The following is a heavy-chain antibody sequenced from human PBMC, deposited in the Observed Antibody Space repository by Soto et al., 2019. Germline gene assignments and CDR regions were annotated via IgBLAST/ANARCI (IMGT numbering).Heavy chain of an antibody. D-gene: IGHD3-16*01. CDR3: ARGLSAVPSYLDY. CDR1: GFTIDDYV. Sequence: EVQLVESGGGLVQPGRSLRLSCVASGFTIDDYVMHWVRQVPGKGLEWVSGISWNSGNIDYADSVKGRFTISRENAMNSLYLQMNSLRPEDKALYYCARGLSAVPSYLDYWGRGTLVTVSS. CDR2: ISWNSGNI. J-gene: IGHJ4*02. V-gene: IGHV3-9*01.